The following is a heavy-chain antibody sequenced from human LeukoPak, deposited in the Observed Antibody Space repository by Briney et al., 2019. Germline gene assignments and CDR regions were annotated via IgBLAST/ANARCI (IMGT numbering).Heavy chain of an antibody. CDR1: GGSISSSGYY. J-gene: IGHJ4*02. CDR2: IYHSGST. D-gene: IGHD6-13*01. Sequence: PSETLSLTCTVSGGSISSSGYYWSWIRQPPGKGLEWIGYIYHSGSTYYNPSLKSRVTISVDRSKNQFSLKLSSVTAADTAVYYCARGIAAAAPVDYWGQGTLVTVSS. V-gene: IGHV4-30-2*01. CDR3: ARGIAAAAPVDY.